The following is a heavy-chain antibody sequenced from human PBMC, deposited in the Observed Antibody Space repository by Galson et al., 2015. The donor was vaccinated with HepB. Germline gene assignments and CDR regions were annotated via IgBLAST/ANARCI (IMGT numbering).Heavy chain of an antibody. CDR2: IWYDGSNK. V-gene: IGHV3-33*01. D-gene: IGHD2-8*02. CDR1: GFTFSSYG. J-gene: IGHJ3*02. CDR3: ARVTCTGGVCYPNDAFDI. Sequence: SLRLSCAASGFTFSSYGMHWVRQAPGKGLEWVAVIWYDGSNKYYADSVKGRFTISRDNPKNTLYLQMNSLRAEDTAVYYCARVTCTGGVCYPNDAFDIWGQGTMVTVSS.